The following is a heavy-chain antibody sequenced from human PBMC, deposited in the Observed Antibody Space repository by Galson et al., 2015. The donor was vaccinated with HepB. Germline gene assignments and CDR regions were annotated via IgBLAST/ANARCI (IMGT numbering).Heavy chain of an antibody. J-gene: IGHJ4*02. CDR2: ISAYNGNT. CDR1: GYTFTSYG. Sequence: SVKVSCKASGYTFTSYGISWVRQAPGQGLEWMVWISAYNGNTNYAQKLQGRVTMTTDTSTSTAYMELRSLRSDDTAVYYCARSPAFIYYDSPPDYWGQGTLVTVSS. D-gene: IGHD3-22*01. V-gene: IGHV1-18*01. CDR3: ARSPAFIYYDSPPDY.